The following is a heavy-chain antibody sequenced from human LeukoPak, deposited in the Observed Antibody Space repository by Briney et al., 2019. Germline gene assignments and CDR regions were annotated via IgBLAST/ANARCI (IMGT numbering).Heavy chain of an antibody. Sequence: HPGGSLRLSCAASGFTFSSYAMSWVRQAPGMGLEWLSVIRGSGDTIYYADSVRGRFTISRDNSNNTLYLQMNSLRAEDTAVYFCARAPTVTTLVVDYWGQGTLVTVSS. V-gene: IGHV3-23*01. J-gene: IGHJ4*02. CDR3: ARAPTVTTLVVDY. CDR1: GFTFSSYA. D-gene: IGHD4-17*01. CDR2: IRGSGDTI.